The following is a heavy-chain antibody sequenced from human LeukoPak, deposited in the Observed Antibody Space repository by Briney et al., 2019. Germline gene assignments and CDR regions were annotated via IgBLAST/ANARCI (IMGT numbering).Heavy chain of an antibody. V-gene: IGHV4-34*01. J-gene: IGHJ6*02. CDR1: GGSFSGYY. D-gene: IGHD5-24*01. CDR3: ARIWLHTHYYYYGMDV. Sequence: SETLSLTCAVYGGSFSGYYWSWIRQPPGKGLEWIGEINHSGSTNYNPSLKSRVTISVDTSKNQFSLKLSSVTAVDTAVYYCARIWLHTHYYYYGMDVWGQGTTVTVSS. CDR2: INHSGST.